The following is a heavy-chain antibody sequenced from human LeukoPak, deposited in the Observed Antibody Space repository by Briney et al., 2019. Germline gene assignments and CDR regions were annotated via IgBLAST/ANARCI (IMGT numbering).Heavy chain of an antibody. V-gene: IGHV3-53*01. CDR3: ARGRPSYYFDY. CDR2: IYRDGST. Sequence: GGSLRLSCAASGFIVSNNYMTWVRQAPGKGLEWVSVIYRDGSTDYADSVKGRSTIPRDTSKNTLYLQMNSLRAEDTAVYYCARGRPSYYFDYWGQGTLVTVSS. CDR1: GFIVSNNY. J-gene: IGHJ4*02.